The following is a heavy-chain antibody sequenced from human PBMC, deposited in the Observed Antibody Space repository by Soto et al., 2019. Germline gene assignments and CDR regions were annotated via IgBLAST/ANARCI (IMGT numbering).Heavy chain of an antibody. V-gene: IGHV1-18*01. D-gene: IGHD3-3*01. CDR1: GYTFTSYG. CDR3: ARDDGITIFGVVTPNGMDV. J-gene: IGHJ6*02. CDR2: ISAYNGNT. Sequence: ASVKVSCKASGYTFTSYGISWVRQAPGQGLEWMGWISAYNGNTNYAQKLRGRVTMTTDTSTSTAYMELRSLRSDDTAVYYCARDDGITIFGVVTPNGMDVWGQGTTVTVSS.